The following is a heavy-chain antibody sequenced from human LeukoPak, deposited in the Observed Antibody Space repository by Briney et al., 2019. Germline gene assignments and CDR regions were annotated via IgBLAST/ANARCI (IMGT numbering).Heavy chain of an antibody. V-gene: IGHV3-9*01. CDR3: AKDPHLVY. Sequence: GGSLRLSCAASGFTFDDYAMHWVRQAPGKGLEWVSGISWNSGSIGYADSVKGRFTISRDNAKNSLYLQMNSLRAEDTALYYCAKDPHLVYWGQGTLVTVSS. CDR1: GFTFDDYA. J-gene: IGHJ4*02. CDR2: ISWNSGSI. D-gene: IGHD2-8*02.